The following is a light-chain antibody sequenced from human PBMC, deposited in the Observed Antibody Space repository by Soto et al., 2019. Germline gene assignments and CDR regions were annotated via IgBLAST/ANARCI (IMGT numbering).Light chain of an antibody. CDR2: VAS. Sequence: IQLTQSPSSLSASVGDSVTITCRASQDIDKNLNWYQHRPGEAPKLLIYVASYLETGVPARFSGSGSWTDFSFTITSLQPEDSATYYCQQHDIRPTWTFGQGTRLEI. CDR3: QQHDIRPTWT. CDR1: QDIDKN. V-gene: IGKV1-33*01. J-gene: IGKJ5*01.